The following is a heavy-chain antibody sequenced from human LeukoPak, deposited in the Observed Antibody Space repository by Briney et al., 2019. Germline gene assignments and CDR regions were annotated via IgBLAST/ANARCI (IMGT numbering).Heavy chain of an antibody. Sequence: SETLSLTCAVYGGSSSGYYWSWIRLPPGKGLEWIGEINHSGSTNYNPSLKSRVTISVDTSKNQFSLKLSSVTAADTAVYYCARLKGSWGRYYYYYMDVWGKGTTVTISS. CDR2: INHSGST. D-gene: IGHD6-13*01. V-gene: IGHV4-34*01. J-gene: IGHJ6*03. CDR1: GGSSSGYY. CDR3: ARLKGSWGRYYYYYMDV.